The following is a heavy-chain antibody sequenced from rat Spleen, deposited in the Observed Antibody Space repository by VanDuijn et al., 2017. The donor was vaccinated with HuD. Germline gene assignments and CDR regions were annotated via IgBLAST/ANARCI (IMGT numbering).Heavy chain of an antibody. J-gene: IGHJ2*01. D-gene: IGHD1-3*01. Sequence: EVQLVESGGGLVQPGRSLKLSCAASGFTFSDHGMAWVRQTPTKGLEWVASINTGGGNPYYRDSVKGRFTISRDNAKYTQYLQMDSLRSEDTATYYCTRGGFYRYWGQGVMVTVSS. CDR3: TRGGFYRY. V-gene: IGHV5S14*01. CDR2: INTGGGNP. CDR1: GFTFSDHG.